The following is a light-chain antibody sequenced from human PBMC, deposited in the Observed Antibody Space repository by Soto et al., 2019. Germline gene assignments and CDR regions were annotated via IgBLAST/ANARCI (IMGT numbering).Light chain of an antibody. J-gene: IGLJ2*01. CDR1: TSDPGGYNS. V-gene: IGLV2-14*01. CDR2: EVS. Sequence: QSALTQPASVSGSPGQSITISCTGSTSDPGGYNSVSWYQQHPGKAPKLLIYEVSRRPSGVSNRFSGSKSGNTASLAISGLQAEDEADYYCSSYTGSRKLFGGGTKLTVL. CDR3: SSYTGSRKL.